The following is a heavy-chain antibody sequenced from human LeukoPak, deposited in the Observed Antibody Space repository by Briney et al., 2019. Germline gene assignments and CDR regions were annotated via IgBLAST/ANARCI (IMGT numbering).Heavy chain of an antibody. CDR3: ARPPSSGNASSFEY. D-gene: IGHD3-3*01. J-gene: IGHJ4*02. CDR1: GYSFPTYW. Sequence: GESLKISCKGSGYSFPTYWIAWVRQMPGKGLEGMGVIYPDEANIRYSPSFQRQVTISAAKSISTAYLQWSSLMGSDTAMYYCARPPSSGNASSFEYWCRGTMLTVSS. V-gene: IGHV5-51*01. CDR2: IYPDEANI.